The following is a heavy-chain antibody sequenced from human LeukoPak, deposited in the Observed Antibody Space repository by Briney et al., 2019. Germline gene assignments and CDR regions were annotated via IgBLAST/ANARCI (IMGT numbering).Heavy chain of an antibody. CDR1: GFTFSSYS. V-gene: IGHV3-21*01. CDR3: AKIGGVYYYGMDV. Sequence: GGSLRLSCAASGFTFSSYSMNWVRQAPGKGLEWVSSISSSSSYTYYADSVKGRFTISRDNAKNPLYLQMNGLRAEDTAVYYCAKIGGVYYYGMDVWGQGTTVTVSS. J-gene: IGHJ6*02. CDR2: ISSSSSYT.